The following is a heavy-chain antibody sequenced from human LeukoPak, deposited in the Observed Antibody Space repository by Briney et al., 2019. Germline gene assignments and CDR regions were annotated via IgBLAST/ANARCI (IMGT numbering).Heavy chain of an antibody. Sequence: PGGSLRLSCAAPGFTFSNYARGWVRQAPGKGLEWVSSINGRDGRTYYADSVRGRFSISSDNSKNTLFLQMNSLRAEDTAVYYCARGEAFAFDMWGQGTVVTVSS. CDR3: ARGEAFAFDM. CDR1: GFTFSNYA. CDR2: INGRDGRT. J-gene: IGHJ3*02. V-gene: IGHV3-23*01.